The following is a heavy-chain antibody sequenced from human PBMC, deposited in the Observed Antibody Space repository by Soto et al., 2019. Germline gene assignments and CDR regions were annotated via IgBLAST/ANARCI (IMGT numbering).Heavy chain of an antibody. CDR3: ARYYCSSTSCYYYYMDV. CDR1: GGSISSYY. CDR2: IYYSGST. Sequence: SETLSLTCTVSGGSISSYYWSWIRQPPGKGLEWIGYIYYSGSTNYNPSLKSRVTMSVDTSKNQFSLKLSSVTAADTAVYYCARYYCSSTSCYYYYMDVWGKGTTVTVSS. J-gene: IGHJ6*03. V-gene: IGHV4-59*08. D-gene: IGHD2-2*01.